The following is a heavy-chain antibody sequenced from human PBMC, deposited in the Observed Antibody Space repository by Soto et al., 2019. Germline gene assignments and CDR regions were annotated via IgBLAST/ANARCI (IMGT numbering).Heavy chain of an antibody. V-gene: IGHV1-2*02. CDR1: GYTFTPHH. CDR2: INPNSGGT. D-gene: IGHD2-15*01. Sequence: ASVKVSCKASGYTFTPHHMHWVRQAPGQGLEWMGWINPNSGGTNYAQKFQGRVTMTRDTSISTAYMELSRLRSDDTAVYYCARDPARVAATQGWFDPWGQGTLVTVSS. J-gene: IGHJ5*02. CDR3: ARDPARVAATQGWFDP.